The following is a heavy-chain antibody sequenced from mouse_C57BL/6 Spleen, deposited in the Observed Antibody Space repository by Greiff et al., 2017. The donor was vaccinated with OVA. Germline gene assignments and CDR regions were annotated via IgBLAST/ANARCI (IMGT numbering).Heavy chain of an antibody. CDR3: ARRPSSTVVANYYAMDY. CDR1: GYTFTSYW. V-gene: IGHV1-55*01. CDR2: IYPGSGST. Sequence: QVQLQQPGAELVKPGASVKMSCKASGYTFTSYWITWVKQRPGQGLEWIGDIYPGSGSTNYNEKFKSKATLTVDTSSSTAYMQLSSLTSEDSAVYYCARRPSSTVVANYYAMDYWGQGTSVTVSS. D-gene: IGHD1-1*01. J-gene: IGHJ4*01.